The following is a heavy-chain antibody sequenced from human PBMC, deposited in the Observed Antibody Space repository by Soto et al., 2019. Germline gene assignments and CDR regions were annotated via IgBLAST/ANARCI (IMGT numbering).Heavy chain of an antibody. CDR2: IKPGGGST. CDR3: ARELATITLDAFDI. Sequence: VASVKVSCKASGYAFTNYHLHWLRQAPGKGPEWMGIIKPGGGSTGYAQQFRGRLTMTRDTSTSTVYMEMNSLGSDDTAVYYCARELATITLDAFDIWGQGTMVTVSS. V-gene: IGHV1-46*01. D-gene: IGHD4-4*01. CDR1: GYAFTNYH. J-gene: IGHJ3*02.